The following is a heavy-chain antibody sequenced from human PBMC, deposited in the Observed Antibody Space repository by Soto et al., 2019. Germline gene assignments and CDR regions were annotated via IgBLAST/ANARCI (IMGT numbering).Heavy chain of an antibody. J-gene: IGHJ3*02. CDR2: INAGNGNT. V-gene: IGHV1-3*01. CDR3: ASSYDFWSGYYDYIDFDI. CDR1: GYTFTSYA. Sequence: QVQLVQSGAEVKKPGASVKVSCKASGYTFTSYAMHWVRQAPGQRLEWMGWINAGNGNTKYSQKFQGRVTITSDTTSSTGYMELSRLRCEGTAVYYCASSYDFWSGYYDYIDFDIWGQGTMVTFSS. D-gene: IGHD3-3*01.